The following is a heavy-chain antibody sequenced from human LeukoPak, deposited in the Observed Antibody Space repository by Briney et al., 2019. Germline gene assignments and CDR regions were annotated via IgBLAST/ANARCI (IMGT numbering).Heavy chain of an antibody. J-gene: IGHJ4*02. CDR3: ARGGRGYSYGYVVDY. V-gene: IGHV3-30*02. CDR2: IRYDESNK. CDR1: GFTFSSYG. Sequence: GGSLRLSCAASGFTFSSYGIHWVRQAPGKGLEWVAFIRYDESNKYYADSVKGRFTISRDNSKNTLYLQMGSLRAEDMAVYYCARGGRGYSYGYVVDYWGQGTLVTVSS. D-gene: IGHD5-18*01.